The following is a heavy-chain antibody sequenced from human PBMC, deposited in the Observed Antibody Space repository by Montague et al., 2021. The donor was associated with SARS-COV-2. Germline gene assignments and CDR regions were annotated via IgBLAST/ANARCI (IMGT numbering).Heavy chain of an antibody. J-gene: IGHJ3*01. D-gene: IGHD6-19*01. CDR2: IYYGGST. Sequence: SETLSLTCSVSGGSISSSNYYWGWIRQPPGKGLEWIGSIYYGGSTYYNPSLKSRFTMPVDSSKNHFSLNLTSVTAADTAVYYCARHKDVSGWYVDAFDVWGQGTTVIVSS. CDR3: ARHKDVSGWYVDAFDV. V-gene: IGHV4-39*02. CDR1: GGSISSSNYY.